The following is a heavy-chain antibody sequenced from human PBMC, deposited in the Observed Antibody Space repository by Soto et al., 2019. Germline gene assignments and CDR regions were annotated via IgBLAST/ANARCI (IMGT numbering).Heavy chain of an antibody. CDR2: IKQDGSEK. CDR3: ARDPDYYGSSGYYSDY. CDR1: GFTFSSYW. J-gene: IGHJ4*02. D-gene: IGHD3-22*01. V-gene: IGHV3-7*03. Sequence: EVQLVESGGGLVQPGGSLRLSCAASGFTFSSYWMSWVRQAPGKGLEWVANIKQDGSEKYYVDSVKGRFTISRDNAKNSLYLQMNSLRAEDTAVYYCARDPDYYGSSGYYSDYWGEGTLVIVSS.